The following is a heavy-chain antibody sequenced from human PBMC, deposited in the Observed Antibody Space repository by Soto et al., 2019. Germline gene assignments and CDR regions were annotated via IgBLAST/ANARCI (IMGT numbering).Heavy chain of an antibody. Sequence: PGGSLRLSCAASGFTFSSYAMHWVRQAPGKGLEWVAVISYDGSNKYYADSVKGRFTISRDNSKNTLYLQMNSVRAEDTAVYYCARDRRIRWYGFYYYYGMDVWGQGTTVTVSS. CDR2: ISYDGSNK. V-gene: IGHV3-30-3*01. CDR3: ARDRRIRWYGFYYYYGMDV. J-gene: IGHJ6*02. D-gene: IGHD2-15*01. CDR1: GFTFSSYA.